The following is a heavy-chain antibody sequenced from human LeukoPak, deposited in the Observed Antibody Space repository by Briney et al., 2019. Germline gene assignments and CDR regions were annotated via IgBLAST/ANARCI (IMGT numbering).Heavy chain of an antibody. CDR1: GGSISSYY. CDR2: IYYSGST. CDR3: ARDRYSGYSYGSYYYGMDV. D-gene: IGHD5-18*01. J-gene: IGHJ6*02. V-gene: IGHV4-59*01. Sequence: SETLSLTCTVSGGSISSYYWSWIRQPPGKGLEWIGYIYYSGSTNYNPSLKSRVTISVDTSKNQFSLKLSSVTAADTAVYYCARDRYSGYSYGSYYYGMDVWGQGTTVTVSS.